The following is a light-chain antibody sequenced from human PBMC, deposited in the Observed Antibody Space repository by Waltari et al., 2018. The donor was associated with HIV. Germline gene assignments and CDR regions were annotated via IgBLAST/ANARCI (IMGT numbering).Light chain of an antibody. CDR1: SSAIGGSDI. CDR2: EVT. CDR3: CSYAGGTTSV. J-gene: IGLJ3*02. Sequence: QSALTQPASVSGSPGQSITTSCTGTSSAIGGSDIVFWFQQHPGKAPNVMIYEVTKRPSGVSNRFSGSKSGNTASLTISGLQAEDEADYYCCSYAGGTTSVFGGGTKLTVL. V-gene: IGLV2-23*02.